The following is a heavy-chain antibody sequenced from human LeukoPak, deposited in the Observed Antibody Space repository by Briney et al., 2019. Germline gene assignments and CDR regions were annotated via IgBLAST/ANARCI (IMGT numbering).Heavy chain of an antibody. Sequence: PGGSLRLSCAASGFTFSSYAMSWVRQAPGKGLEWVSAISGSGGSTYYADSVKGRFTISRDNSKNTLYLQMNSLKTEDTAVYYCTDLGDYGVGWGQGTLVTVSS. CDR1: GFTFSSYA. D-gene: IGHD4-17*01. CDR3: TDLGDYGVG. J-gene: IGHJ4*02. CDR2: ISGSGGST. V-gene: IGHV3-23*01.